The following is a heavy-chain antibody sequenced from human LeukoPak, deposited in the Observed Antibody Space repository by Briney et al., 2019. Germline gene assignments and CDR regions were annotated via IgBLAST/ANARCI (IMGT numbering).Heavy chain of an antibody. CDR1: GFTFSSYA. CDR3: ANDDYYDSSGWPDAFDI. V-gene: IGHV3-23*01. D-gene: IGHD3-22*01. CDR2: ISGSGGST. Sequence: GGSLRLSCAASGFTFSSYAMSWVRQAPGKGLEWISGISGSGGSTYYADSVKGRFTISRDNSKNTLYLQMNSLRVEDTAVYYCANDDYYDSSGWPDAFDIWGQGTMVTVSS. J-gene: IGHJ3*02.